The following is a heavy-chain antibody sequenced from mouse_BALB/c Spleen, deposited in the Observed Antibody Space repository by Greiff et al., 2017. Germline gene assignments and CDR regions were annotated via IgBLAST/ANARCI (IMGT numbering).Heavy chain of an antibody. CDR1: GFNIKDTY. V-gene: IGHV14-3*02. Sequence: VQLQQSGAELVKPGASVKLSCTASGFNIKDTYMHWVKQRPEQGLEWIGRIDPANGNTKYDPKFQGKATITADTSSNTAYLQLSSLTSEDTAVYYCAGIYYYGSSYAMDYWGQGTSVTVSS. CDR3: AGIYYYGSSYAMDY. D-gene: IGHD1-1*01. J-gene: IGHJ4*01. CDR2: IDPANGNT.